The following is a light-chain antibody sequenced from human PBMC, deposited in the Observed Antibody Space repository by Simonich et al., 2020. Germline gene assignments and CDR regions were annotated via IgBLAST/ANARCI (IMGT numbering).Light chain of an antibody. CDR2: EVS. Sequence: DIVMTQTPLSLSVTPGQPASISCKSSQSLLHSDGKTYLYWYLQKPGQSPQLLIYEVSGRFSGVPDRFSGSGSGTDFTLKISRVEAEDVGVYYCMQGIHLPITFGQGTRLEMK. CDR1: QSLLHSDGKTY. V-gene: IGKV2-29*02. CDR3: MQGIHLPIT. J-gene: IGKJ5*01.